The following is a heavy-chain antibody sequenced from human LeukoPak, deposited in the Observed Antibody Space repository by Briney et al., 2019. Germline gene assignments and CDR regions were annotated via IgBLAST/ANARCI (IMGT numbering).Heavy chain of an antibody. CDR2: IYSGGSR. CDR1: GFTVSNNY. Sequence: GGSLRLSCAASGFTVSNNYMSWVCQAPGKGLEWVSLIYSGGSRYYADSVKGRFTISRDNSKNTLYLQMNSLRADDTAVYYCASYSSLDYWGQGALVTVSS. J-gene: IGHJ4*02. CDR3: ASYSSLDY. D-gene: IGHD3-22*01. V-gene: IGHV3-53*01.